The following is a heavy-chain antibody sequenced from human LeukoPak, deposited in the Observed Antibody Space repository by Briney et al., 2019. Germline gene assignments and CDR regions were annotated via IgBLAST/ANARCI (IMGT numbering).Heavy chain of an antibody. V-gene: IGHV4-4*09. CDR3: ARRVVSAKFRNLLNYYMHV. D-gene: IGHD2-15*01. CDR2: ISNNGKA. CDR1: GGSISSSS. J-gene: IGHJ6*03. Sequence: SETLSLTCTVSGGSISSSSWSWMRQSPGKGLESIGYISNNGKAKYKSSFEGRVTMSVDTSKSQFSLNLSSVTAADTAVYYCARRVVSAKFRNLLNYYMHVWAKGTTVIVS.